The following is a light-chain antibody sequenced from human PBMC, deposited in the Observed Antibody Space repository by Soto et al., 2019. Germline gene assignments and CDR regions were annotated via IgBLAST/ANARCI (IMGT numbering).Light chain of an antibody. CDR1: QSVSRY. J-gene: IGKJ3*01. CDR2: DAS. V-gene: IGKV3-11*01. Sequence: IVLTQSPATLSLFPGERATFSCRASQSVSRYLAWYQQKPGQAPRLLIYDASNRATGIPARFSGSGSGTDFTLTISSLEPEDFAVYYCQQRSNWPRTFGPGTKVDIK. CDR3: QQRSNWPRT.